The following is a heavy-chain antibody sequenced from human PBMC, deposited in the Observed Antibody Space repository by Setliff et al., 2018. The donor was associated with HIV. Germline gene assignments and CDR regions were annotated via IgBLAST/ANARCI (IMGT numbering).Heavy chain of an antibody. CDR2: VHPSGSI. Sequence: SETLSLTCAVSGVSFSGDYWSWVRQPPGKGLEWIAEVHPSGSINYNSSLKSRVAISVDTSNNQFSLTMTSVTAADTAVYYCARGRDWAKTGDFWGQGALGTVS. J-gene: IGHJ4*02. V-gene: IGHV4-34*01. CDR3: ARGRDWAKTGDF. D-gene: IGHD3-9*01. CDR1: GVSFSGDY.